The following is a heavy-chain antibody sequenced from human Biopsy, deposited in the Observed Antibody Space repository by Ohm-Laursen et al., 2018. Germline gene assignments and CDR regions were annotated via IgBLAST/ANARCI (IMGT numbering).Heavy chain of an antibody. J-gene: IGHJ4*02. Sequence: SLRLSCAASGFTFSDYYMSWIRQAPGKGLKWVSYISSRTNTIYYADSVKGRFTISRGNAKNSLYLQMNRLRAEDTAVYYCASGSFAPDFWGQGTLVTVSS. D-gene: IGHD2/OR15-2a*01. CDR1: GFTFSDYY. V-gene: IGHV3-11*01. CDR2: ISSRTNTI. CDR3: ASGSFAPDF.